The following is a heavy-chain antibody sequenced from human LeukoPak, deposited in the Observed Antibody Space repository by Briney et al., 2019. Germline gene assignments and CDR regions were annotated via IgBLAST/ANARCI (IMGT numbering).Heavy chain of an antibody. V-gene: IGHV1-2*02. CDR3: AQYSSSWYAPFDY. Sequence: GASVKVSCKASGYTFTGYYMHWVRQAPGQGLEWMGWINPNSGGTNYAQKFQGRVTMTRDTSISTAYMELSRLRSDDTAVYYCAQYSSSWYAPFDYWGQGILVTVSS. CDR1: GYTFTGYY. CDR2: INPNSGGT. J-gene: IGHJ4*02. D-gene: IGHD6-13*01.